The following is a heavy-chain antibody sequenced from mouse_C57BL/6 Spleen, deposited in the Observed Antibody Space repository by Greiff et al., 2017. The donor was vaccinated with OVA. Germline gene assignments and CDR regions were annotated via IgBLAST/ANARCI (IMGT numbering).Heavy chain of an antibody. D-gene: IGHD1-1*01. CDR3: ASRYYGSSYGFAY. CDR1: GYTFTTYP. CDR2: FHPYNDDT. J-gene: IGHJ3*01. Sequence: QVQLQQSGAELVKPGASVKMSCKASGYTFTTYPIEWMKQNHGKSLEWIGNFHPYNDDTKYNETVKGKATLTVEKSSSTVYLELSRLTSDDSAVSYCASRYYGSSYGFAYWGQGTLVTVSA. V-gene: IGHV1-47*01.